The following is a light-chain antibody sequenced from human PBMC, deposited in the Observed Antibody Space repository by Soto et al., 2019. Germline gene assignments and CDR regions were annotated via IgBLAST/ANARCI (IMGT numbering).Light chain of an antibody. V-gene: IGLV2-14*01. CDR2: HVT. CDR3: CSLTTSHTYV. J-gene: IGLJ1*01. Sequence: QSVLTQPASVSGSPGQSISISCTGPSSDVGDYISVSWFQQHPGKAPKLMIYHVTYRPSGVSNRYSGSKSGNSASLTISGLQADDEADYYCCSLTTSHTYVFGSGTKVTVL. CDR1: SSDVGDYIS.